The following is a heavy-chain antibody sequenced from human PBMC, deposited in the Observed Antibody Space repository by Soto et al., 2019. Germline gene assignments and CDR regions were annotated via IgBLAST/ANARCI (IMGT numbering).Heavy chain of an antibody. CDR2: ISSSGGTT. D-gene: IGHD2-21*02. CDR3: ATFMKVTAPGWGRASEY. Sequence: XESLRLSCATSGFNFNNYAMSWVRQAPGERLEWVSFISSSGGTTYYADSVKGRFTISRDNSRSTVFLQMNTLGAEDTAIYYCATFMKVTAPGWGRASEYWGQGTRVTVSS. V-gene: IGHV3-23*01. CDR1: GFNFNNYA. J-gene: IGHJ4*02.